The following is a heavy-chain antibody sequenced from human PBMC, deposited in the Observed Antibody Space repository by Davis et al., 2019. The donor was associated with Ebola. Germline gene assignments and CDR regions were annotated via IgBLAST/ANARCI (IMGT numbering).Heavy chain of an antibody. CDR3: ATGVTLDY. CDR2: ISSTSSYI. CDR1: GFTFSSHR. V-gene: IGHV3-21*01. J-gene: IGHJ4*02. Sequence: PGGSLRLSCAASGFTFSSHRIHWVRQAPGKGLEWVSSISSTSSYIEYRDSVKGRFTISRDNAKNSLYLQMNSLRAEDTAIYYCATGVTLDYWGRGTLVTVSS.